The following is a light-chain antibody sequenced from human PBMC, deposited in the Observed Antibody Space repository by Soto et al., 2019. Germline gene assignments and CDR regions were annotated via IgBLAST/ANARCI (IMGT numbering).Light chain of an antibody. Sequence: QSALTQPASVSGSPGQSITISCTGTSSDVGGYNSVSWFQQYPGKAPRLVIYDVSDRPSGVSNRISGSKSGNTASLTISGLQAEDEADYSCNSYSSISPSVFVTMSMDTDL. CDR3: NSYSSISPSV. CDR1: SSDVGGYNS. V-gene: IGLV2-14*01. CDR2: DVS. J-gene: IGLJ1*01.